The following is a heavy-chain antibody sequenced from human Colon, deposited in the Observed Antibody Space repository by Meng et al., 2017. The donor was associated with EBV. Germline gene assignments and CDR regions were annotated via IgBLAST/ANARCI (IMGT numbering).Heavy chain of an antibody. CDR3: ARDRKHYGERGWFDP. Sequence: QGQLQESGPGLVQPSQTLSLTCTVSGGSISSGDYYWSWIRQPPGKGLEWIGYIYYSGSTYSNASLKSRVTISIDRSKNQFSLKLSSVTAADTAVYYCARDRKHYGERGWFDPWGQGTLVT. D-gene: IGHD4-17*01. J-gene: IGHJ5*02. V-gene: IGHV4-30-4*01. CDR2: IYYSGST. CDR1: GGSISSGDYY.